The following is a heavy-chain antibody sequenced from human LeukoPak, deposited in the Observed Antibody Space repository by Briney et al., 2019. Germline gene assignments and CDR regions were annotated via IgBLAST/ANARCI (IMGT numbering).Heavy chain of an antibody. J-gene: IGHJ5*02. CDR2: IYPRGST. D-gene: IGHD4/OR15-4a*01. Sequence: SETLSLTCAVSGGSINSGSYSWSWIRQPPGRGLGWIGYIYPRGSTYYNPSLKSRVILSLDKSANQFSLNLSSVTAADTAVYYCARASPGTNYVANWFDPWGQGTLVTVSS. V-gene: IGHV4-30-2*01. CDR3: ARASPGTNYVANWFDP. CDR1: GGSINSGSYS.